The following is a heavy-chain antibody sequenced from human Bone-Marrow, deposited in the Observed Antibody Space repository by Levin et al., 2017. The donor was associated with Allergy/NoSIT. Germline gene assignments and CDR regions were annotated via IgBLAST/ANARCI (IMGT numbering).Heavy chain of an antibody. V-gene: IGHV5-10-1*01. Sequence: PGGSLRLSCKGSGYKFSKYWITWVRQVPGNGLEWMGRIDPSDSYTSYSPSFQGHVVISVDKSISTAYLQWSSLKASDTAMYYCTRHDGGSSWFLFDHWGQGAMVTVSS. CDR3: TRHDGGSSWFLFDH. J-gene: IGHJ4*02. CDR1: GYKFSKYW. D-gene: IGHD6-13*01. CDR2: IDPSDSYT.